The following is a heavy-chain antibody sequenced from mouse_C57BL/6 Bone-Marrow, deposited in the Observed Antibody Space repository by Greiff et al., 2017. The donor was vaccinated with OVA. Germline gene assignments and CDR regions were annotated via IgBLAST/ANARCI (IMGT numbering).Heavy chain of an antibody. V-gene: IGHV1-81*01. CDR1: GYTFTGYG. D-gene: IGHD6-2*01. Sequence: QVQLQQSGAELARPGASVKLSCKASGYTFTGYGISWVKQRPGQGLEWIGEIYPRSGNTYYNEKFKGKATLTEDKSSSTAYMELRSLTSEDSAVYFCARSLLYFDYWGQGTTLTVSS. CDR3: ARSLLYFDY. J-gene: IGHJ2*01. CDR2: IYPRSGNT.